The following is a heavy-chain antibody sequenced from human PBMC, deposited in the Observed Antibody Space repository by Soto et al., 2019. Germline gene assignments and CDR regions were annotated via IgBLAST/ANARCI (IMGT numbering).Heavy chain of an antibody. D-gene: IGHD2-21*02. CDR1: GGSVSSYY. CDR2: IYYSGST. CDR3: ARGRYGGDSSGWYFDL. V-gene: IGHV4-59*02. Sequence: QVQLQESGPGLVKPSETLSLTCTVSGGSVSSYYWSWIRQPPGKGLEWIGYIYYSGSTAYSPSLTRRVTFSLAPSKNLVSLKLTSVTAAYTAVYYCARGRYGGDSSGWYFDLWGRGTLVTVSS. J-gene: IGHJ2*01.